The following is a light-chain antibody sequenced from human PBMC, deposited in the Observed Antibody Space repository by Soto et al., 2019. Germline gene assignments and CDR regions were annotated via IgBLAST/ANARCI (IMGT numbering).Light chain of an antibody. CDR3: LSYATGSTGV. CDR1: SSDVGAYNY. Sequence: QSALTQPASVSGSPGQSVTISCTGTSSDVGAYNYVSWYQHHPGKAPKLMIYDLNNRPSGISDRFSGSKSVNTASLTISGLQAEDEADDYCLSYATGSTGVFGGGTKLTVL. CDR2: DLN. J-gene: IGLJ3*02. V-gene: IGLV2-14*01.